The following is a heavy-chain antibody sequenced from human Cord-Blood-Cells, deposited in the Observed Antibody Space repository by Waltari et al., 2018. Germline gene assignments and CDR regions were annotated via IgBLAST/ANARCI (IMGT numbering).Heavy chain of an antibody. Sequence: QVQLVQSGAEVKKPGASVKVSCKASGYTFPGYYMHWVRQAPGQGLEWMGRINHNRGGTNYAQKFQVRVTMTRDTSSSTAYMELSRLRSDDSAVYYCATSTAMDIVFDYWGQGTLVTVSS. CDR1: GYTFPGYY. D-gene: IGHD5-18*01. V-gene: IGHV1-2*02. CDR2: INHNRGGT. CDR3: ATSTAMDIVFDY. J-gene: IGHJ4*02.